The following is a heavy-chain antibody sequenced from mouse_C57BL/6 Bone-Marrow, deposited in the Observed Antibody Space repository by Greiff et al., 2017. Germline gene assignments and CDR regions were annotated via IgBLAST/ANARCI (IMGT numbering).Heavy chain of an antibody. J-gene: IGHJ3*01. CDR1: GYSITSGYY. CDR3: ARGGNYVAFAY. V-gene: IGHV3-6*01. Sequence: DVHLVESGPGLVKPSQSLSLTCSVTGYSITSGYYWNWIRQFPGNKLEWMGYISYDGSNNYNPSLKNRISITRDTSKNQFFLKLNSVTTEDTATYYCARGGNYVAFAYWGQGTLVTVSA. D-gene: IGHD2-1*01. CDR2: ISYDGSN.